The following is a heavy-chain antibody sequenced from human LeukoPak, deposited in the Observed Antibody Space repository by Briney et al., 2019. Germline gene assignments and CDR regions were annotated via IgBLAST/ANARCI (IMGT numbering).Heavy chain of an antibody. CDR3: ARDRYCSSTSCDAEYFQH. CDR1: GYTFTGYY. D-gene: IGHD2-2*01. J-gene: IGHJ1*01. CDR2: INPNSGGT. Sequence: ASVKVSCKASGYTFTGYYMYWVRQAPGQGLEWMGWINPNSGGTNYAQKFQGRVTMTRDTSISTAYMELSRLRSDDTAVYYCARDRYCSSTSCDAEYFQHWGQGTLVTVSS. V-gene: IGHV1-2*02.